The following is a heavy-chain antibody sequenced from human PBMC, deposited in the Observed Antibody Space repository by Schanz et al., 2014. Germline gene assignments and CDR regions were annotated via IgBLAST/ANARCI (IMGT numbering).Heavy chain of an antibody. D-gene: IGHD3-9*01. CDR3: ARDAADGYDILTEEDY. J-gene: IGHJ4*02. V-gene: IGHV3-23*01. Sequence: VQLLESGGGLVQPGGSLRLSCAASGFTFTTHSMTWVHQAPGKGLEWVSGISGSGGSTYYADSVKGRFTISRDNAKNSLYLQMNRLRAEDTAVYHCARDAADGYDILTEEDYWGQGTPVAVSS. CDR1: GFTFTTHS. CDR2: ISGSGGST.